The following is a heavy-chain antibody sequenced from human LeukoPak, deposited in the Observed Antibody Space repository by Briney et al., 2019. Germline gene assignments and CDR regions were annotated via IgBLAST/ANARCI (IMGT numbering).Heavy chain of an antibody. CDR2: INHSGST. CDR3: ARVAYITIFGVVIIKEGLDY. V-gene: IGHV4-34*01. J-gene: IGHJ4*02. CDR1: GGSCSGYY. Sequence: PSETLSLTCAVYGGSCSGYYWSWIRQPPGQGLEWIGEINHSGSTNYNPSLKSRVTISVDTSKNQFSLKLSSVTAADTAVYYCARVAYITIFGVVIIKEGLDYWGQGTLVTVSS. D-gene: IGHD3-3*01.